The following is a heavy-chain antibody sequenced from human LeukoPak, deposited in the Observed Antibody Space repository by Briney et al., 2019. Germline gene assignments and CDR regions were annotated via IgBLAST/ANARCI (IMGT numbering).Heavy chain of an antibody. CDR1: GGSITGSSYC. J-gene: IGHJ4*02. CDR3: ASCGYSGYAIDY. D-gene: IGHD5-12*01. V-gene: IGHV4-39*01. CDR2: MFYSGTT. Sequence: SETLSLTCTVSGGSITGSSYCWGWIRQPPGKGLEWIGNMFYSGTTNYNAALKGRVTISGDTSKNQSSLKLSSVTAADTAVYYCASCGYSGYAIDYWGQGALVTVSS.